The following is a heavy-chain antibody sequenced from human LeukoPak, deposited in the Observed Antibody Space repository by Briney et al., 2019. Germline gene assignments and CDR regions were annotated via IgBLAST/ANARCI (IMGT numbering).Heavy chain of an antibody. V-gene: IGHV4-59*12. Sequence: SETLSLTCTVSGGSISNYYWSWIRQPPGKGLEWIGYIFYSGSTNYNPSLKSRVTMSVDTSKNQFSLKLSSVTAADTAVYYCAREGTYSDFWSGVFYMDVWGKGTTVTVSS. J-gene: IGHJ6*03. CDR1: GGSISNYY. CDR2: IFYSGST. D-gene: IGHD3-3*01. CDR3: AREGTYSDFWSGVFYMDV.